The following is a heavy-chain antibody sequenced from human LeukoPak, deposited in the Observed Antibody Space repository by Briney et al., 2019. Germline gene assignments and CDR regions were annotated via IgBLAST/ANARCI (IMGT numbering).Heavy chain of an antibody. Sequence: SSETLSLTCTVYGGSFSGYYWSWIRQPPGKGLEWIGEINHSGSTNYNPSLKSRVTISVDTSKNQFSLKLSSVTAADTAVYYCARREAHITIFGVVIGNWFDPWGQGTLVTVSS. CDR2: INHSGST. J-gene: IGHJ5*02. V-gene: IGHV4-34*01. D-gene: IGHD3-3*01. CDR3: ARREAHITIFGVVIGNWFDP. CDR1: GGSFSGYY.